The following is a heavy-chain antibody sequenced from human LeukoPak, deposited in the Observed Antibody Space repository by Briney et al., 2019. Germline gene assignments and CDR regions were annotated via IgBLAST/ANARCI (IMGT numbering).Heavy chain of an antibody. CDR3: AREISTSSSWYGDDAFDI. V-gene: IGHV3-30-3*01. D-gene: IGHD6-13*01. Sequence: GGSLRLSCTASGFTFSSYAIHWVRQAPGKGLEWVTLISYEGSSKYYADSVRGRFIISRDNSKNTLFLQMNSLRAEDTAEYYCAREISTSSSWYGDDAFDIWGQGTMVTVSS. J-gene: IGHJ3*02. CDR2: ISYEGSSK. CDR1: GFTFSSYA.